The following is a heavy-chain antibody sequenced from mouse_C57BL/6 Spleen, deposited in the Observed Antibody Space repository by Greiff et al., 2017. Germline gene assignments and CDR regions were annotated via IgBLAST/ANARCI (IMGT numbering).Heavy chain of an antibody. CDR1: GYTFTSYW. Sequence: VQLQQPGAELVKPGASVKLSCKASGYTFTSYWMHWVKQRPGQGLEWIGMIHPNSGSTNYNEKFKSKATLTVDKSSSTAYMQLSSLTSEDSAVYYCARYYDYAIWFAYWGQGTLVTVSA. CDR3: ARYYDYAIWFAY. J-gene: IGHJ3*01. V-gene: IGHV1-64*01. D-gene: IGHD2-4*01. CDR2: IHPNSGST.